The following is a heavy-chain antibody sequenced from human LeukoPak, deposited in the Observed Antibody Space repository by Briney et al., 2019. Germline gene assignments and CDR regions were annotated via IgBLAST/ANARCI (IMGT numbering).Heavy chain of an antibody. CDR3: ARLKDGIAADY. D-gene: IGHD2-15*01. J-gene: IGHJ4*02. CDR2: IYPDDSDS. Sequence: GESLKTSCKGSGYSFTRYWIGWVRQMPGKGLEWMGIIYPDDSDSRYSPSFQGQVTISVDKSISTAYLQWSSLKASDTAMYYCARLKDGIAADYWGQGTLVTVSS. CDR1: GYSFTRYW. V-gene: IGHV5-51*01.